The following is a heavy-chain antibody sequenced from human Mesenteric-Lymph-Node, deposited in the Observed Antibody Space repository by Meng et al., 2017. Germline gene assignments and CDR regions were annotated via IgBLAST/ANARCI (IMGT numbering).Heavy chain of an antibody. V-gene: IGHV1-18*01. CDR1: GYLLNSYG. CDR2: ISAYNGNT. J-gene: IGHJ5*02. Sequence: QVQLVQSGAEVKKPGAAVKVFCKASGYLLNSYGISWVRQAPGQGLEWMGWISAYNGNTNYAQKLQGRVTMTTDTSTSTAYMELRSLRSDDTAVYYCARDTLYYDILTGYSPTNWFDPWGQGTLVTVSS. CDR3: ARDTLYYDILTGYSPTNWFDP. D-gene: IGHD3-9*01.